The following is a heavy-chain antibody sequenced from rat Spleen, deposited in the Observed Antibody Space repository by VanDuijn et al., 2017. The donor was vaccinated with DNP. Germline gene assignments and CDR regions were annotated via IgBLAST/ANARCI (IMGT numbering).Heavy chain of an antibody. Sequence: EVQLVESGGGLVQPGRSLKLSCAASGFTFSDYNMAWVRQAPKQGLEWVATISYDGSSIDYRDSVKGRFTVSRDNAKSILYLQMDSLRSEDTATYYCARPDYWGQGVMVTVSS. CDR2: ISYDGSSI. CDR1: GFTFSDYN. J-gene: IGHJ2*01. V-gene: IGHV5-7*01. CDR3: ARPDY.